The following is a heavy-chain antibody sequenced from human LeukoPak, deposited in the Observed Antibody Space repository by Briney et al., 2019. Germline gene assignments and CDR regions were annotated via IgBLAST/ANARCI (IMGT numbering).Heavy chain of an antibody. V-gene: IGHV3-7*01. Sequence: GGSLRFYCAASGFTFCGYWMSWVRQAPGQGLEWVANIKQGGSEKSYEDSVKGRFTISRANAKNSLYLQMNSLRAEDTAVYYCARGGQGPGPRWYYYDSSGYYYQWYFDLWGRGTLVTVSS. CDR2: IKQGGSEK. CDR1: GFTFCGYW. J-gene: IGHJ2*01. D-gene: IGHD3-22*01. CDR3: ARGGQGPGPRWYYYDSSGYYYQWYFDL.